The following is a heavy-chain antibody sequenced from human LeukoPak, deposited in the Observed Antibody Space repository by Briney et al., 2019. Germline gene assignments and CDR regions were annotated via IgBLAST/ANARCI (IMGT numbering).Heavy chain of an antibody. D-gene: IGHD2-2*03. J-gene: IGHJ5*02. CDR1: GYTFTNYD. V-gene: IGHV1-8*01. CDR2: MNPNSGNT. Sequence: ASVKVSCKASGYTFTNYDINWVRQATGQGLEWMGWMNPNSGNTGYAQKFQGRVTMTRNTSISTAYMELSSLRSEDTAAYYCTMDRGAVRGYICFDPWGQGTLVTVSS. CDR3: TMDRGAVRGYICFDP.